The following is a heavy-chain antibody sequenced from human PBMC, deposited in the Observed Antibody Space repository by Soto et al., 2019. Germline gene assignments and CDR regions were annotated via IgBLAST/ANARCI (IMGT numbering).Heavy chain of an antibody. CDR3: ARINSSSWYYFDY. J-gene: IGHJ4*02. D-gene: IGHD6-13*01. CDR1: GYAFTGYY. CDR2: INPSGGST. V-gene: IGHV1-46*01. Sequence: ASVKVSCKASGYAFTGYYIHWVRQAPGQGLEWMGIINPSGGSTSYAQKFQGRVTMTRDMSTTTVYMELSSLRSEDTAVYYCARINSSSWYYFDYWGQGTQVTVPQ.